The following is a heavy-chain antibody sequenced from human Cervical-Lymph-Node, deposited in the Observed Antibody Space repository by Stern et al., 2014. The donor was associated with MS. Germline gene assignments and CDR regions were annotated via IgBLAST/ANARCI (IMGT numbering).Heavy chain of an antibody. Sequence: VQLVESGAEVKKPGASVKVSCKASGYTFTGHLIHWVRQAPGQGLEWMGRINPNSGDTKYAQNFQDRVTMTRDTSISTGYMELSSLRSDDTAVYFCARTWIQEWTPDFDSWGQGTLVIVSS. CDR2: INPNSGDT. V-gene: IGHV1-2*06. J-gene: IGHJ4*02. CDR3: ARTWIQEWTPDFDS. D-gene: IGHD5-18*01. CDR1: GYTFTGHL.